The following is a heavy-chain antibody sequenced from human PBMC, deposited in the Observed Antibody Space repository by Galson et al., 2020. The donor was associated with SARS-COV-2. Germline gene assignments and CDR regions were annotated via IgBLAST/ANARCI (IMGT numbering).Heavy chain of an antibody. CDR1: GGSISSGDYY. Sequence: TLSLTCTVSGGSISSGDYYWSWIRQPPGKGLEWIGYIYYSGSTYYNPSLKSRVTISVDTSKNQFSLKLSSVTAADTAVYYCASVQRITIFGVASKFDPWGQGTLVTVSS. D-gene: IGHD3-3*01. J-gene: IGHJ5*02. V-gene: IGHV4-30-4*01. CDR3: ASVQRITIFGVASKFDP. CDR2: IYYSGST.